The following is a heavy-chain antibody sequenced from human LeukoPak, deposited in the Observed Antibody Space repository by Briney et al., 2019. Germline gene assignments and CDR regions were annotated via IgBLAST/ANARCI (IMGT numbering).Heavy chain of an antibody. CDR3: AGYDSSGYYSPY. Sequence: ASVKVSCKASGYTFTGYWIHWVRQAPGQGFEWMGWINPKNGGTNYAQKLQGRVTMTTDTSTSTAYMELRSLRSDDTAVYYCAGYDSSGYYSPYWGQGTLVTVSS. J-gene: IGHJ4*02. CDR1: GYTFTGYW. CDR2: INPKNGGT. V-gene: IGHV1-18*04. D-gene: IGHD3-22*01.